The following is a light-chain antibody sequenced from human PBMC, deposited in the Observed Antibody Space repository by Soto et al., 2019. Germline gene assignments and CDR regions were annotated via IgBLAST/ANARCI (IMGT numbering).Light chain of an antibody. CDR3: QQYNNWPPWT. J-gene: IGKJ1*01. CDR2: GAS. CDR1: QSVRSN. V-gene: IGKV3-15*01. Sequence: EIVLTQSPATLSVSPGERATLSCRANQSVRSNLAWFQQKAGQAPRLLIYGASNRATGVSDRFSGSGSGTEYTLTISSLQSEDFAVYHYQQYNNWPPWTFGQGTKVEIK.